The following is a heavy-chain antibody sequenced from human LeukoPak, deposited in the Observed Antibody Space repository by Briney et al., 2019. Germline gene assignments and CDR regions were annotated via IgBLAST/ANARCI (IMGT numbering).Heavy chain of an antibody. CDR3: AKDGPRGYYDFWSGYYMARNWFDP. CDR2: MNPNSGNT. D-gene: IGHD3-3*01. J-gene: IGHJ5*02. CDR1: GYTFTSYD. Sequence: ASVKVSCKASGYTFTSYDINWVRQATGQGLEWMGWMNPNSGNTGYAQKFQGRVTITRNTSISTAYMELSSLRTEDTALYYCAKDGPRGYYDFWSGYYMARNWFDPWGQGTLVTVSS. V-gene: IGHV1-8*03.